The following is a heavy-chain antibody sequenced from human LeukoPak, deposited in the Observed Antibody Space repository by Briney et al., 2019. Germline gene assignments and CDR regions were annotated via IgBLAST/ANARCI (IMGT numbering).Heavy chain of an antibody. D-gene: IGHD4-17*01. CDR3: AREGRVTTAFDY. J-gene: IGHJ4*02. CDR1: GFTFSDYY. V-gene: IGHV3-30-3*01. Sequence: GGSLRLSCAASGFTFSDYYMSWIRQAPGKGLEWVAVISYDGSNKYYADSVKGRFTISRDNSKNTLYLQMNSLRAEDTAVYYCAREGRVTTAFDYWGQGTLVTVSS. CDR2: ISYDGSNK.